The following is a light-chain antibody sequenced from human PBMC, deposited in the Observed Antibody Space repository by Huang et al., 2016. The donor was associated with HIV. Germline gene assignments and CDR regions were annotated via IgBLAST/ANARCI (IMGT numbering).Light chain of an antibody. CDR1: QAISVY. Sequence: IQLTQSPSSLSASVGDRVTITCRASQAISVYLAWYQQKPGKAPQLLIYAASTLQSGVPSRFSGSGSGTDFTLTISSLQPEDFAIYYCQQLNFYPRTFGQGTKVEVK. V-gene: IGKV1-9*01. J-gene: IGKJ1*01. CDR3: QQLNFYPRT. CDR2: AAS.